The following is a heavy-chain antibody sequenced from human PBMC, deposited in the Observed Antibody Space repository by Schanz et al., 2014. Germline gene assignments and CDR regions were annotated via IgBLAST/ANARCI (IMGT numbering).Heavy chain of an antibody. D-gene: IGHD6-13*01. V-gene: IGHV3-66*01. CDR2: IYSGGST. Sequence: EVRLVESGGGLVQSGGSLRLSCAASGFTVSINYMSWVRQAPGKGLEWVSVIYSGGSTYYADSVKGRFTISRDNAKNSVFLQMNGLRDEDTAVYYCATETYSSSWCFDYWGQGTLVTVSS. CDR3: ATETYSSSWCFDY. CDR1: GFTVSINY. J-gene: IGHJ4*02.